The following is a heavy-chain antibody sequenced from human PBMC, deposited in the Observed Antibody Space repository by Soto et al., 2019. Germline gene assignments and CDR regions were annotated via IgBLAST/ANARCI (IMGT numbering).Heavy chain of an antibody. J-gene: IGHJ4*02. CDR1: GYSFAGYW. V-gene: IGHV5-10-1*01. Sequence: GESLKISCKGSGYSFAGYWITWVRQKPGKGLEWMGRIDPGDSQTYCSPSFRGHVTISVTKSITTVFLQWSSLRASDTAMYYCARQIYDSDTGPNFQYYFDSWGQGTTVTVSS. D-gene: IGHD3-22*01. CDR3: ARQIYDSDTGPNFQYYFDS. CDR2: IDPGDSQT.